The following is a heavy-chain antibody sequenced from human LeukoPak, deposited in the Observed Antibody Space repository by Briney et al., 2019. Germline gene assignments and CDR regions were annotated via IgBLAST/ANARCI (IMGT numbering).Heavy chain of an antibody. CDR2: IRGGGGVQ. D-gene: IGHD3-3*01. CDR3: ARVYYDFWSGYHMDV. J-gene: IGHJ6*04. CDR1: GFTFHDYA. V-gene: IGHV3-23*01. Sequence: QTGGSLRLSCAASGFTFHDYAMHWVRQAPGKGLEYVSVIRGGGGVQYYAASVKGRFTISRDNSKNTLYLQMNSLRAEDTAVYYCARVYYDFWSGYHMDVWGKGTTVTVSS.